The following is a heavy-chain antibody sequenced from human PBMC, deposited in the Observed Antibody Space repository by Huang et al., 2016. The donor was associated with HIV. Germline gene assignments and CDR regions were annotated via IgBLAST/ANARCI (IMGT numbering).Heavy chain of an antibody. Sequence: QVQLVQSGAEVKNPGASVRVSCKASGYTFTDSNIHWVRQAPGQGLGWMGWINPKRGGTIYAQRFQGRITMTRDTTISTVHMDLRRIQSDDTAVYVCARDWSFGSSTSPADWGQGTLVTVSS. CDR1: GYTFTDSN. V-gene: IGHV1-2*02. D-gene: IGHD6-6*01. CDR3: ARDWSFGSSTSPAD. J-gene: IGHJ4*02. CDR2: INPKRGGT.